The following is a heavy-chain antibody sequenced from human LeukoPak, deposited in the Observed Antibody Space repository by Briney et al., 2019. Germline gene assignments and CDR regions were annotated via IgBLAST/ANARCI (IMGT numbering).Heavy chain of an antibody. V-gene: IGHV3-74*01. J-gene: IGHJ1*01. CDR2: INSDGSGT. CDR3: ARAASCGGDCSSSYLQH. D-gene: IGHD2-21*02. Sequence: GGSVTLSCAASGFAFNSHCMHWVRPAPGKGLVWVSRINSDGSGTTYADSVKGRFTSSRDNAKNTLYLQMNSLRAEDMAVYYCARAASCGGDCSSSYLQHWGQGTLVTVSS. CDR1: GFAFNSHC.